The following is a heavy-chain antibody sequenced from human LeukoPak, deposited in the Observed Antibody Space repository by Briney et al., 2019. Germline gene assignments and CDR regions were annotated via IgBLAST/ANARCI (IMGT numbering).Heavy chain of an antibody. D-gene: IGHD3-10*01. CDR1: GGSISSYY. CDR2: IYYSGST. V-gene: IGHV4-59*01. J-gene: IGHJ4*02. CDR3: ARDSGAMVDY. Sequence: SSETLSLTCTVSGGSISSYYWSWIRQPPGKGLEWIGYIYYSGSTNYSPSLKSRVTISVDTSKNQFSLKLSSVTAADTAVYYCARDSGAMVDYWGQGTLVTVSS.